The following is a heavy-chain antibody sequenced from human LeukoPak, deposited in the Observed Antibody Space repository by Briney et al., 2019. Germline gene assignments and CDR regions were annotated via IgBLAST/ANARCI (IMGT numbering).Heavy chain of an antibody. V-gene: IGHV3-48*03. J-gene: IGHJ4*02. Sequence: GSLRLSCAASGFTFSSYEMNWVRQAPGKGLEWVSYISSSGSTIYYADSVKGRFTTSRDDAKNSLYLQMNSLRAEDTACYYCARVDLRLMVRGGLDYWGQGTLVTVSS. CDR1: GFTFSSYE. CDR3: ARVDLRLMVRGGLDY. CDR2: ISSSGSTI. D-gene: IGHD3-10*01.